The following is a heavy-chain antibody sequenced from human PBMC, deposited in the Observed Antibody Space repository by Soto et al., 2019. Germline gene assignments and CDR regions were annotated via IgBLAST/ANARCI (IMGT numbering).Heavy chain of an antibody. V-gene: IGHV3-23*01. Sequence: PGGSLRLSCAASGFTFSSYAMTWVRQAPGKGLEWVSAISGSGASTYYADSVKGRFTISRDNSKNTLYLQMNSLRAEDTAVYYCAKGTYYYDSSGYFGYWGQGTLVTVSS. CDR1: GFTFSSYA. CDR2: ISGSGAST. D-gene: IGHD3-22*01. CDR3: AKGTYYYDSSGYFGY. J-gene: IGHJ4*02.